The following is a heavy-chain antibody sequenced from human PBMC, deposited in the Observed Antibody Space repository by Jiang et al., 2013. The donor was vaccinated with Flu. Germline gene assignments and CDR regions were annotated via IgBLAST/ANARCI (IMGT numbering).Heavy chain of an antibody. CDR3: ASVPYYYDGQRTSWYFDL. D-gene: IGHD3-22*01. CDR2: IIPILGIA. V-gene: IGHV1-69*04. J-gene: IGHJ2*01. CDR1: GGTFSSYA. Sequence: EVKKPGSSVKVSCKASGGTFSSYAISWVRQAPGQGLEWMGGIIPILGIANYAQKFQGRVTITADKSTSTAYMELSSLRSEDTAVYYCASVPYYYDGQRTSWYFDLWGRGTLVTVSS.